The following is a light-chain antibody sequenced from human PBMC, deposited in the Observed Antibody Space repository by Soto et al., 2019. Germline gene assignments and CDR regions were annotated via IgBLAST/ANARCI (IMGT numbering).Light chain of an antibody. CDR2: AAS. CDR3: QEYNSAPLT. J-gene: IGKJ4*01. V-gene: IGKV1-27*01. CDR1: QGIGGY. Sequence: DIQMTQSPSSLSASLGDRVTITCRASQGIGGYLAWFQQKPGKVPTLLIYAASALESGVPSRFSGSGSGTDFTLTISSLQSEDIAAYYCQEYNSAPLTFGGGTKVEIK.